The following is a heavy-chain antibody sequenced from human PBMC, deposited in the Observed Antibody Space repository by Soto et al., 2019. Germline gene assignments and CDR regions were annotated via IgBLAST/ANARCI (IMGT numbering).Heavy chain of an antibody. J-gene: IGHJ4*02. Sequence: PSETLSLTCTVSGGSISSGGYYWSWIRQHPGKGLEWIGYIYYGGSTYYNPSLKSRVTISVDTSKNQFSLKLSSVTAADTAVYYCARVGCYDSSGYLDYWGQGTLVTVSS. CDR3: ARVGCYDSSGYLDY. V-gene: IGHV4-31*03. D-gene: IGHD3-22*01. CDR2: IYYGGST. CDR1: GGSISSGGYY.